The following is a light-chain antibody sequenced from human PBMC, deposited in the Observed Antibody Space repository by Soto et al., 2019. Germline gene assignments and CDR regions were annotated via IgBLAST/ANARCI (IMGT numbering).Light chain of an antibody. Sequence: EIVLTQSPGTLSLSPGERATLSCRASQSMNSDYLAWYQQKPGQAPRLLIYGASSRATGIPDRFSGSGSGTDFTLTISRLEPEDFAVYYCQQYGRSPRTFGQGTKLEIK. CDR1: QSMNSDY. CDR2: GAS. V-gene: IGKV3-20*01. J-gene: IGKJ2*01. CDR3: QQYGRSPRT.